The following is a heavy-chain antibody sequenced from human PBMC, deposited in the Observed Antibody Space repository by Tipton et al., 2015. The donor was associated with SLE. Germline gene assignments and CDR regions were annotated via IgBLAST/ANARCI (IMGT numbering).Heavy chain of an antibody. CDR2: IYYSGST. CDR3: ARGPPYCSSTSCYTGYYYYYMDV. Sequence: TLSLTCTVSGGSISSYYWSWIRQPPGKGLEWIGYIYYSGSTNYNPSLKSRVTISVDTSKNQFSLKLSSVTAADTAVYYCARGPPYCSSTSCYTGYYYYYMDVWGKGTTVTVSS. J-gene: IGHJ6*03. CDR1: GGSISSYY. D-gene: IGHD2-2*02. V-gene: IGHV4-59*01.